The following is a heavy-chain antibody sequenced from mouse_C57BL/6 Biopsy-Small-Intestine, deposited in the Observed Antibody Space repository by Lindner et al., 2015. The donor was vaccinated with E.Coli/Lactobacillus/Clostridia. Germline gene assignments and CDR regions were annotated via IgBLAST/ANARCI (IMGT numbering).Heavy chain of an antibody. V-gene: IGHV1-15*01. Sequence: VQLQESGADLVRPGASVTLSCKALGYTFTDYEMHWVKQTPVHGLEWIGSTDPETGGTAYNQKFKDKAILTADKSSSTAYMELRSLTSEDSAVYYCTTERDLGVYYGHWGQGTTLTVSS. CDR3: TTERDLGVYYGH. CDR1: GYTFTDYE. J-gene: IGHJ2*01. CDR2: TDPETGGT.